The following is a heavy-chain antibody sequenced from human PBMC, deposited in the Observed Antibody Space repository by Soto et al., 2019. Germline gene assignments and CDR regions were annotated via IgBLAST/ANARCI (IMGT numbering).Heavy chain of an antibody. D-gene: IGHD3-10*01. J-gene: IGHJ6*02. CDR2: IGGSGGST. Sequence: WGSLRLSCAASGFTFSSYAMSLVRQAPGKGLEWVSAIGGSGGSTYYADSVKGRFTISRDNSKNTLYLQMNSLRAEDTAVYYCAKSWSGRGGWFLYGQTYYYYYGMDVWGQGTTVTVSS. V-gene: IGHV3-23*01. CDR3: AKSWSGRGGWFLYGQTYYYYYGMDV. CDR1: GFTFSSYA.